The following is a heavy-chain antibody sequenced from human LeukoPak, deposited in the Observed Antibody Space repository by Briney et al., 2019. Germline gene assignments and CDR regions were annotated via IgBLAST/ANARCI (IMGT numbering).Heavy chain of an antibody. CDR1: GGSISSYY. J-gene: IGHJ5*02. D-gene: IGHD1-7*01. CDR3: ARGKEMATMWNSANWFDP. Sequence: SETLSLTCTVYGGSISSYYWSWIRQPAGKGLEWIGRIYTSGSTNYNPSLKSRVTMSVDTSKNQFSLELISVTAADTAVYYCARGKEMATMWNSANWFDPWGQGTLVTVSS. V-gene: IGHV4-59*10. CDR2: IYTSGST.